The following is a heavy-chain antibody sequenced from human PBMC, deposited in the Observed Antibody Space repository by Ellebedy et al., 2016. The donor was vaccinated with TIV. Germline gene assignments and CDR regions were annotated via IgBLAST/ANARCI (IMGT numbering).Heavy chain of an antibody. Sequence: GESLKISCAGSGFTFSSYSMNWVRQAPGKGLEWVSYISSSSGSIYYADSMKGRFTISRDNAKNSLYLQMNSLRDEDTAVYYCARDRHGYNKDPDGFDIWGQGTMVTVSS. CDR2: ISSSSGSI. V-gene: IGHV3-48*02. CDR1: GFTFSSYS. J-gene: IGHJ3*02. D-gene: IGHD5-24*01. CDR3: ARDRHGYNKDPDGFDI.